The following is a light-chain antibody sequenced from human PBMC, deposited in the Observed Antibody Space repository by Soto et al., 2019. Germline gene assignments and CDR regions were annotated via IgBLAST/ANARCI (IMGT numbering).Light chain of an antibody. CDR1: GSNIGAPYD. V-gene: IGLV1-40*01. CDR3: QSYDSSLSGYV. J-gene: IGLJ1*01. Sequence: QSVLTQPPSRSGAPGQRVTISCTGSGSNIGAPYDVHWYQHLPGTAPKLLIYGSTNRPSGVPGRFSGSKSGTSASLAITGLQAEDEADYYCQSYDSSLSGYVFGAGTKLTVL. CDR2: GST.